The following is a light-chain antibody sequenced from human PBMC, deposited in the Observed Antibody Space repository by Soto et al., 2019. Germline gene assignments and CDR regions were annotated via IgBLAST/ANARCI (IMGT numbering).Light chain of an antibody. V-gene: IGKV3-20*01. J-gene: IGKJ3*01. Sequence: EVVLTQSPNTLSLSPGERATLSCWASQSVAANYLAWYQQKRGQAPRLLIYGASSRATGIPDRFSGSGSGTDFTLTISRLEPEDFSVYYCHQYGTAPLTFGPGTKVDIK. CDR1: QSVAANY. CDR2: GAS. CDR3: HQYGTAPLT.